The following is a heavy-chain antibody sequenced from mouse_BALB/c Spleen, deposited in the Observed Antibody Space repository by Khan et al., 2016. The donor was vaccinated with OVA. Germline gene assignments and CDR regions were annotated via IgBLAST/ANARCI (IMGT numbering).Heavy chain of an antibody. Sequence: EVKLLESGGGLVRPGGSLKLSCAASGFSFSSYSMSWVRQTPEKRLEWVATISSGGSYTYYPDSVKGRFTISRDNAKNTLYLQMSSLKSEDTAMYYCPRHRGYYGSSPYFDYWGQGTSLTVSS. CDR1: GFSFSSYS. D-gene: IGHD1-1*01. CDR3: PRHRGYYGSSPYFDY. J-gene: IGHJ2*02. V-gene: IGHV5-6-4*01. CDR2: ISSGGSYT.